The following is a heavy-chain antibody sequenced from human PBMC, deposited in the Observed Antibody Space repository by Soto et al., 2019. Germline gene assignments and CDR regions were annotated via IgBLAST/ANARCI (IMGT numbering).Heavy chain of an antibody. D-gene: IGHD2-21*02. J-gene: IGHJ4*02. V-gene: IGHV1-3*01. CDR2: INAGNGNT. Sequence: ASVKVSCKASGYTFTSYAMHWVRQAPGQRLEWMGWINAGNGNTKYSQKFQGRVTITRDTSASTAYMELSSLRSEDTAVYYCARSIVVVTALDYWGQGTLVPSPQ. CDR1: GYTFTSYA. CDR3: ARSIVVVTALDY.